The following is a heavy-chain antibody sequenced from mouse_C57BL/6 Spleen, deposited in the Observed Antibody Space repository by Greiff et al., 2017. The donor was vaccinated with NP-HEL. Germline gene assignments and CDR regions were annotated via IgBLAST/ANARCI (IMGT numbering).Heavy chain of an antibody. CDR2: INPGSGGT. CDR1: GYAFTNYL. V-gene: IGHV1-54*01. D-gene: IGHD2-2*01. J-gene: IGHJ4*01. CDR3: ARNTMVTTYYAMDY. Sequence: QVQLQQSGAELVRPGTSVKVSCKASGYAFTNYLIEWVKQRPGQGLEWIGVINPGSGGTNYNEKFKGKATLTADISSSTAYMQLSSLTSEDSAVYFCARNTMVTTYYAMDYWGQGTSVTVSS.